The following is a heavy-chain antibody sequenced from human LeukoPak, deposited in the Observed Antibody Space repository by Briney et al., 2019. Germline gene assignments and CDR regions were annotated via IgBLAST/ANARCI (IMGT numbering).Heavy chain of an antibody. CDR3: STAKFDN. CDR2: ISSGGSYI. V-gene: IGHV3-21*01. Sequence: GGSLRLSCAASGFTFDTFSMNWVRQAPGEGLEWLSSISSGGSYIYYAASLKGRFTISRDNAKNSLYLQMNSLRAEDTAVYYCSTAKFDNWGQGTLVTVSS. J-gene: IGHJ4*02. CDR1: GFTFDTFS.